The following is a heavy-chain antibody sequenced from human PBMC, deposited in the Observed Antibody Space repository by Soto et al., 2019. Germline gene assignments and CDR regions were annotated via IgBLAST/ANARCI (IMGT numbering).Heavy chain of an antibody. Sequence: QLQLRESGPGVVKPSGTLSLTCTVSGGFIRSGGYYWAWIRQHQGRGLEWLAQIDSSGTTFYNSSLGSRVTISVDTSKNQFSLRLTSVTPADTVVYFCVRSPPRGSDCWGPGTLITVSS. V-gene: IGHV4-31*03. CDR2: IDSSGTT. J-gene: IGHJ4*02. CDR3: VRSPPRGSDC. D-gene: IGHD2-21*01. CDR1: GGFIRSGGYY.